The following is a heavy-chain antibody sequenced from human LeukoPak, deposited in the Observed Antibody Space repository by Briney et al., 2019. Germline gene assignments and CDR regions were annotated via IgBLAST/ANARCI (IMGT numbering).Heavy chain of an antibody. CDR2: ISTYNGHT. D-gene: IGHD5-24*01. J-gene: IGHJ3*02. V-gene: IGHV1-18*01. Sequence: ASVKVSCKASGYTFTSYGISWVRQAPGQGLEWLGWISTYNGHTNYAQILQGRVTMTTDTSTSTACMELRSLRSDDTAVYYCARNVQMATIYTLNIWGQGTMVTVSS. CDR1: GYTFTSYG. CDR3: ARNVQMATIYTLNI.